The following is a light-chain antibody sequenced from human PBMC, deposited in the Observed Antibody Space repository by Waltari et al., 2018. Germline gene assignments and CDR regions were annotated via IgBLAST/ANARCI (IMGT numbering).Light chain of an antibody. V-gene: IGLV1-44*01. Sequence: QSVLTQPPSASGTPGERVTISCSGSTSNVGTKTVNLYQHFPGMAPKPLIYKNDLRHSAVPDRLSGSKSVTSASRAIGVLQSEDEAVYYFAAWDDCLSGYVFGSGTKVSV. J-gene: IGLJ1*01. CDR2: KND. CDR3: AAWDDCLSGYV. CDR1: TSNVGTKT.